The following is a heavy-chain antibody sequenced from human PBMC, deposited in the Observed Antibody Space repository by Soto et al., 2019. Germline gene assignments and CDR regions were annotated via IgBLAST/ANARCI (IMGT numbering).Heavy chain of an antibody. J-gene: IGHJ6*02. CDR2: ISGSGGST. Sequence: GGSLRLSCAASGFTFSSYAMSWVRQAPGKGLEWVSAISGSGGSTYYADSVKGRFTISRDNSKNTLYLQMNSLRAEDTAVYYCAKDDQQILDYYYGMDVWGQGTTVTVSS. CDR3: AKDDQQILDYYYGMDV. CDR1: GFTFSSYA. D-gene: IGHD2-8*02. V-gene: IGHV3-23*01.